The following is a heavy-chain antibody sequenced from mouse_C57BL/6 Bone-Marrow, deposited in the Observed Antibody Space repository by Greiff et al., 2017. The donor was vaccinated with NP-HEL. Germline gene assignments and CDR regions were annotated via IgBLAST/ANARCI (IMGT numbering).Heavy chain of an antibody. D-gene: IGHD2-14*01. CDR3: TVRRPAWFAY. CDR2: ISSGGDYI. Sequence: EVKLMESGEGLVKPGGSLKLSCAASGFTFSSYAMSWVRQTPEKRLEWVAYISSGGDYIYYADTVKGRFTISSDNARNTLYLQMSSLKSEDTAMYYCTVRRPAWFAYWGQGTLVTVSA. J-gene: IGHJ3*01. CDR1: GFTFSSYA. V-gene: IGHV5-9-1*02.